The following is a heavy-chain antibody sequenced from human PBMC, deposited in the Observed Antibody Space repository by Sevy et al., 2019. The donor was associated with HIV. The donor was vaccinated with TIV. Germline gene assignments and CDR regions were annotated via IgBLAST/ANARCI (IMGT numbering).Heavy chain of an antibody. CDR2: ISYDGSNK. CDR1: GFTFSSYG. CDR3: AKADHIVVVPAAMPLYYYYGMDV. Sequence: GGSLRLSCAASGFTFSSYGMHWVRQAPGKGLEWVAVISYDGSNKYYADSVKGRFTISRDNSKNTLYLQMNSLRAEDTAVYYCAKADHIVVVPAAMPLYYYYGMDVWGQGTTVTVSS. D-gene: IGHD2-2*01. V-gene: IGHV3-30*18. J-gene: IGHJ6*02.